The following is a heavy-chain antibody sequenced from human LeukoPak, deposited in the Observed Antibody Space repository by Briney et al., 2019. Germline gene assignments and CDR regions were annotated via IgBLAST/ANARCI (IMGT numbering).Heavy chain of an antibody. CDR3: TTGDYYDTWF. D-gene: IGHD3-22*01. CDR1: GFTFSNAW. Sequence: GGSLRLSCAASGFTFSNAWMSWVRQAPGEGLEWVGRIKSKTDGGTTDYAASVKGRFTISRDDSKNTLSLQLNSLKTEDTAVYYCTTGDYYDTWFWGQGILVTVSS. CDR2: IKSKTDGGTT. V-gene: IGHV3-15*01. J-gene: IGHJ4*02.